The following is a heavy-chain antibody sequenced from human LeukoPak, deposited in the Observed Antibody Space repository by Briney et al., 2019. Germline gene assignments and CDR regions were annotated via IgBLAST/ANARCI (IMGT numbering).Heavy chain of an antibody. CDR1: GYTFTSYD. CDR2: MNPNSGNT. CDR3: ATYHPSGSYPNYYYYYGMDV. Sequence: ASVKVSCKASGYTFTSYDINWVRQATGQGLEWMGWMNPNSGNTGYAQKFQGRVTMTRNTSISTAYMELSSLRSEDTAVYYCATYHPSGSYPNYYYYYGMDVWGQGTTVTVSS. J-gene: IGHJ6*02. D-gene: IGHD1-26*01. V-gene: IGHV1-8*01.